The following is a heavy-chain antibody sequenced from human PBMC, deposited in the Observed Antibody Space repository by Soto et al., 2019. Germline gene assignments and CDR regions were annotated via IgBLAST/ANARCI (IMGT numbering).Heavy chain of an antibody. CDR3: AKRAYYYDSSGYFWAFDY. CDR1: GFTFSSYA. CDR2: ISGSGGST. V-gene: IGHV3-23*01. J-gene: IGHJ4*02. Sequence: GGSLRLSCAASGFTFSSYAMSWVRQAPGKGLEWVSAISGSGGSTYYADSVKGRFTISRDNSKNTLYLQMNSLRAEDTAVYYCAKRAYYYDSSGYFWAFDYWGQGTLVTVSS. D-gene: IGHD3-22*01.